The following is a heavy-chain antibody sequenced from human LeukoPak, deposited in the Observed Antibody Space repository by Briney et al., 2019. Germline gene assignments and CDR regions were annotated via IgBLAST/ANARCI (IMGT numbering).Heavy chain of an antibody. CDR2: ISSSSSYI. J-gene: IGHJ4*02. CDR3: ARLQQLVPVFDY. CDR1: GFTFSSYA. Sequence: PGGSLRLSCAASGFTFSSYAMSWVRQAPGKGLEWVSSISSSSSYIYYADSVKGRFTISRDNAKNSLYLQMNSLRAEDTAVYYCARLQQLVPVFDYWGQGTLVTVSS. V-gene: IGHV3-21*01. D-gene: IGHD6-13*01.